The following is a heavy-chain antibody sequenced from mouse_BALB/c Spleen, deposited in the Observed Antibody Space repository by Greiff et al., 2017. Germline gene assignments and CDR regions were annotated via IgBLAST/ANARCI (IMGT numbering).Heavy chain of an antibody. Sequence: EVQLVESGGDLVKPGGSLKLSCAASGFTFSSYTMSWVRQTPEKRLEWVATISSGGSYTDYPDSVKGRFTISRDNAKNTLYLQMSSLKSEDTAMYYCTAYYGSSPAWFAYWGQGTLVTVSA. V-gene: IGHV5-6-4*01. J-gene: IGHJ3*01. D-gene: IGHD1-1*01. CDR3: TAYYGSSPAWFAY. CDR2: ISSGGSYT. CDR1: GFTFSSYT.